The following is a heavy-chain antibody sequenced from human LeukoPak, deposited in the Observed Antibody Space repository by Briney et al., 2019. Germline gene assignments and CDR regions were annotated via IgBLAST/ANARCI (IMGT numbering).Heavy chain of an antibody. J-gene: IGHJ4*02. CDR3: ARGVAAAGTTLDY. D-gene: IGHD6-13*01. CDR1: GFTFDDYA. Sequence: GRSLRLSCAASGFTFDDYAMHWVRQAPGKGLEWVSGISWNSGSIGYADSVKGRFTISRDNAKNSLYLQMNSLRAEDTALYYCARGVAAAGTTLDYWGQGTLVTVSS. V-gene: IGHV3-9*01. CDR2: ISWNSGSI.